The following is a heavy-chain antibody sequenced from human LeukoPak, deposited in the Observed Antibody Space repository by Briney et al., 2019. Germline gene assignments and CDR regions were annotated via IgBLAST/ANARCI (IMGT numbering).Heavy chain of an antibody. J-gene: IGHJ4*02. Sequence: GGSLRLSCAASGFTFSSYAMSWVRQAPGKGLEWVSAISGSGGSTYYADSVKGRFTISRDNSKNTLYLQMNSLRAEDTAVYYCAKSFGDEVRLGELYPPTQATHNWGQGTLVTVSS. V-gene: IGHV3-23*01. CDR3: AKSFGDEVRLGELYPPTQATHN. D-gene: IGHD3-16*01. CDR2: ISGSGGST. CDR1: GFTFSSYA.